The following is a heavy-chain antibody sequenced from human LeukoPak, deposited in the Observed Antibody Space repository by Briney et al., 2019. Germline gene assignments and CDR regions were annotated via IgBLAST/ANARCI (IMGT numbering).Heavy chain of an antibody. CDR1: GFTFSSYA. V-gene: IGHV3-30*04. Sequence: GGSLRLSCAASGFTFSSYAMHWVRQAPGKGLEWVAVISYDGSSKYYADSVKGRFTISRDNSKNTLYLQMNSLRAEDTAVYYCARSEVGATDYWGQGTLVTVSS. CDR3: ARSEVGATDY. J-gene: IGHJ4*02. CDR2: ISYDGSSK. D-gene: IGHD1-26*01.